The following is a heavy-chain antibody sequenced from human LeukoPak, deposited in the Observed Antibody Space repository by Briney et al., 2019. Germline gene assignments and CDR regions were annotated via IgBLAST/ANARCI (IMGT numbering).Heavy chain of an antibody. V-gene: IGHV4-4*07. D-gene: IGHD3-22*01. Sequence: SETLSLTCTVSGGSIRSYYWSWIRQPAGKGLEWIGRIYTSGSTNYNPSLKSRVTMSVDTSKNQFSLKLSSVTAADTAVYYCARGRRLDYYDSSGYNWFDPWGQGTLVTVSS. CDR3: ARGRRLDYYDSSGYNWFDP. J-gene: IGHJ5*02. CDR2: IYTSGST. CDR1: GGSIRSYY.